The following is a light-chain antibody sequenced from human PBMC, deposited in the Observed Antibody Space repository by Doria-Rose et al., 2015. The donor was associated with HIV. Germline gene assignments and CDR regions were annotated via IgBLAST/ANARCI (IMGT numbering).Light chain of an antibody. J-gene: IGKJ3*01. CDR2: WAS. CDR3: RQYYDTPS. Sequence: DIQMTQSPESLGMSLGERATLNCKSNQSLLYTSRNYLAWYQQKPGQPPKLLIYWASTGQSGVPARFSGSGSGTDFTLTISSLEAEDVAVYYCRQYYDTPSFGPGTTVDIK. CDR1: QSLLYTSRNY. V-gene: IGKV4-1*01.